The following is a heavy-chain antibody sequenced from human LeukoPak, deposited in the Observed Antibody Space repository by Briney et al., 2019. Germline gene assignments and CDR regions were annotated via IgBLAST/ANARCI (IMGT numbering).Heavy chain of an antibody. CDR3: ARMIRSDVYFDY. CDR2: IYYSGST. Sequence: SETLSLTCTVSGGSIRSYYGSWIRQPPGKGLEWIGYIYYSGSTNYNPSLKSRVTISVDTSKNQFSLKLSSVTAADTAVYYCARMIRSDVYFDYWGQGTLVTVSS. V-gene: IGHV4-59*08. CDR1: GGSIRSYY. J-gene: IGHJ4*02. D-gene: IGHD3-16*01.